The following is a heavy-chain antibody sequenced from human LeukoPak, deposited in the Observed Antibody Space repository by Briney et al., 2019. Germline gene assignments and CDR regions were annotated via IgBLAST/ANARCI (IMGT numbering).Heavy chain of an antibody. CDR3: AKDRQYCRGGSCYYYLDY. J-gene: IGHJ4*02. Sequence: PGGSLRLSCAASGFTFNNFGMHWVRRAPGKGLEWVAFISYDGSNKDYADSVRGRFTISRDSSKNTLYVQMGSLRAEDTAVYYCAKDRQYCRGGSCYYYLDYWGQGTLVTVSS. CDR1: GFTFNNFG. CDR2: ISYDGSNK. D-gene: IGHD2-15*01. V-gene: IGHV3-30*02.